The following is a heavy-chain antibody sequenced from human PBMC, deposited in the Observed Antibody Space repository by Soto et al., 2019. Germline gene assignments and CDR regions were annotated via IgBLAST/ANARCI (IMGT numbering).Heavy chain of an antibody. V-gene: IGHV3-9*01. J-gene: IGHJ6*02. CDR3: AKDIGSAAAVSYYYYGLDV. CDR1: GFTFNDHA. CDR2: ISWSGAGI. Sequence: PGGSLRLSCAASGFTFNDHAMHWVRRAPGKGLEWVSGISWSGAGIGYADSVKGRFTISRDNAKNSLYLQMNSLRPEDTALYYCAKDIGSAAAVSYYYYGLDVWGQGTTVTVSS. D-gene: IGHD6-13*01.